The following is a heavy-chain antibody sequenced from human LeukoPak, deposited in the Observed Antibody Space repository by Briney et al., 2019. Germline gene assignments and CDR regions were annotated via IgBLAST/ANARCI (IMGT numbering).Heavy chain of an antibody. CDR2: MKWDNGSI. CDR3: AKDFHRLGEFDAFDI. J-gene: IGHJ3*02. D-gene: IGHD3-16*01. CDR1: GLTFDDYA. Sequence: GGSLRLSCAASGLTFDDYAMQSVRQAPGRGREWVSFMKWDNGSIGYADSVKGRFHISRDTAKNSLYMQRNSLRAEDTALYYCAKDFHRLGEFDAFDIWGQGTMVTVSS. V-gene: IGHV3-9*01.